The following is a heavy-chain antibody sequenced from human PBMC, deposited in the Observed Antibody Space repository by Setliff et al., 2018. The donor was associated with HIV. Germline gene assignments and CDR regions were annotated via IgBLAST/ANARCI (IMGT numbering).Heavy chain of an antibody. Sequence: ASVKVSCKASGYTFSSYDINWVRQAAGQGLEWMGWMNPNSGNTGYAQKLQGRVTMTRNTSITTAYMELTNVTSEDTAVYYCAREGAAAGTSRPYFDYWGQGALVTVSS. V-gene: IGHV1-8*01. J-gene: IGHJ4*02. D-gene: IGHD6-13*01. CDR2: MNPNSGNT. CDR3: AREGAAAGTSRPYFDY. CDR1: GYTFSSYD.